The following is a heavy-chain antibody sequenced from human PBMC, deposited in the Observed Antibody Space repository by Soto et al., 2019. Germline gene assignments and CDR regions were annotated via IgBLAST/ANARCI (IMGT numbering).Heavy chain of an antibody. CDR2: IYPSDSTT. Sequence: GESLKISCKGSGYSFTNYWIAWVRQMPGKGLEYMGIIYPSDSTTRYSPSFQGQVTISADKSISTAYLQWNSLKASDTAMYYCARHGFYGDYSSNYFDPWGQGTLVTVSS. J-gene: IGHJ5*02. CDR3: ARHGFYGDYSSNYFDP. D-gene: IGHD4-17*01. V-gene: IGHV5-51*01. CDR1: GYSFTNYW.